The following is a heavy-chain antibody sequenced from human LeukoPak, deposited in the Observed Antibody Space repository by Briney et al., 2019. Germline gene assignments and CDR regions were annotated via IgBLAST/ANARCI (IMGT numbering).Heavy chain of an antibody. CDR1: GGSISSYY. CDR2: IYYSGST. Sequence: PSETLSLTCTVSGGSISSYYWSWIRQPPGKGLEWIGYIYYSGSTTYNPAPKSRATISVDTSKNQFSLKPSSVTAADTAVYYCAREDRYSYGFLWGQGTLVTVSS. J-gene: IGHJ4*02. V-gene: IGHV4-59*01. D-gene: IGHD5-18*01. CDR3: AREDRYSYGFL.